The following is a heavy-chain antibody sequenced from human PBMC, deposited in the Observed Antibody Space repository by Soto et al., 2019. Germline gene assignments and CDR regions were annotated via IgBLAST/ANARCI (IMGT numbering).Heavy chain of an antibody. J-gene: IGHJ5*02. V-gene: IGHV4-30-2*01. CDR2: IYHSGST. Sequence: PSETLSLTCAVSGGSISSGGYSWSWIRQPPGKGLEWIGYIYHSGSTYYNPSLKSRVTISVDRSKNQFSLKLSSVTAADTAVYYCARRTSGYFHGDWFDPWGQGTLVTVSS. D-gene: IGHD3-22*01. CDR3: ARRTSGYFHGDWFDP. CDR1: GGSISSGGYS.